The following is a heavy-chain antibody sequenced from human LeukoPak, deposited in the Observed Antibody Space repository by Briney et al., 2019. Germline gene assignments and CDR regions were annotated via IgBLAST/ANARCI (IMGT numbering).Heavy chain of an antibody. CDR1: GGSISSGSYY. CDR3: ARVVVGVTGNWFDP. Sequence: TLSLTCTVSGGSISSGSYYWSWDRQPAGKGLEWIGRIYTSGSTNYNPSLKSRVTISVDTSKNQFSLKLSSVTAADTAVCYCARVVVGVTGNWFDPWGQGTLVTVSS. CDR2: IYTSGST. V-gene: IGHV4-61*02. D-gene: IGHD1-26*01. J-gene: IGHJ5*02.